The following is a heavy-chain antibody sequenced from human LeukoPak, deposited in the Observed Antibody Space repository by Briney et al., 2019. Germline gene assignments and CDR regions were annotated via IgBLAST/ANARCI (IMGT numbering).Heavy chain of an antibody. CDR2: INAGNGNT. V-gene: IGHV1-3*03. J-gene: IGHJ4*02. CDR3: ARSIAVGSELDY. D-gene: IGHD6-19*01. CDR1: GYTFTSYA. Sequence: ASVKVSCKASGYTFTSYAMHWVRQAPGQRLEWMGWINAGNGNTKYSQEFQGRVTITRDTSASTAYMELSSLRSEDMAVYYCARSIAVGSELDYWGQGTLVTVSS.